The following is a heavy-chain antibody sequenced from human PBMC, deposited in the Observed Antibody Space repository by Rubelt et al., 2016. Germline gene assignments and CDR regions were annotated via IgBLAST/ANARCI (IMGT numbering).Heavy chain of an antibody. Sequence: QVQLVQSGAEVKKPGASVKVSCKVSGYTLTELSMHWVRQAPGKGLEWMGWISTYNGNTNYAQKLQGRVTMTTDTSTSTAYMELSSLRSEDTAVEYCARGRYWGQGTLVTVSS. CDR2: ISTYNGNT. CDR1: GYTLTELS. V-gene: IGHV1-18*01. J-gene: IGHJ4*02. CDR3: ARGRY.